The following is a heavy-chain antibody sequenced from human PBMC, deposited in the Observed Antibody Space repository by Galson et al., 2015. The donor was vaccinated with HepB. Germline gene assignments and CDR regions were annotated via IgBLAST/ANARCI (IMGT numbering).Heavy chain of an antibody. CDR3: ARDRIVGATLGYYYYGMDV. D-gene: IGHD1-26*01. CDR2: IYYSGST. CDR1: GGSISSYY. V-gene: IGHV4-59*01. J-gene: IGHJ6*02. Sequence: LSLTCTVSGGSISSYYWSWIRQPPGKGLEWIGYIYYSGSTNYNPSLKSRVTISVDTSKNQFSLKLSSVTAADTAVYYCARDRIVGATLGYYYYGMDVWGQGTTVTVSS.